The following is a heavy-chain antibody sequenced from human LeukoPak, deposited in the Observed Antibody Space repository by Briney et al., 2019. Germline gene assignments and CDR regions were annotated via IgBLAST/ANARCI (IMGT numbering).Heavy chain of an antibody. J-gene: IGHJ6*02. CDR1: GGSISSYY. CDR2: IYYSGST. CDR3: ARGMATNYYYYGMDV. V-gene: IGHV4-59*01. D-gene: IGHD5-24*01. Sequence: ETLSLTCTVSGGSISSYYWSWIRQPPGKGLEWIGYIYYSGSTNYNASLKSRVTISVDTSNNQFSLKLSSVTAADTAVYYCARGMATNYYYYGMDVWGQGTTVTVSS.